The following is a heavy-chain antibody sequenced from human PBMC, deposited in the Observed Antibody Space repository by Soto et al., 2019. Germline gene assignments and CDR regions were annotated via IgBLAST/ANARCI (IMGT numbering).Heavy chain of an antibody. J-gene: IGHJ4*02. V-gene: IGHV3-33*01. CDR1: GFTFSSYG. CDR3: ARGGSSGWYMAYY. Sequence: QVQLVESGGGVVQPGRSLRLSCAASGFTFSSYGMHWVRQAPGKGLEWVAVIWYDGSNKYYADSVKGRFTISRDNSKNTLYLQMSSLRAEDTAVYYCARGGSSGWYMAYYWGQGTLVTVSS. D-gene: IGHD6-19*01. CDR2: IWYDGSNK.